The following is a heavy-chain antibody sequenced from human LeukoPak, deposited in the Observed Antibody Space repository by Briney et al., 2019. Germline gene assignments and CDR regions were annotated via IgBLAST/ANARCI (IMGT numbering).Heavy chain of an antibody. D-gene: IGHD2-8*01. CDR3: VRQIIVPGTSQLRTFDA. V-gene: IGHV5-51*01. CDR2: LYPLDFDK. J-gene: IGHJ4*02. Sequence: GESLKICCKASGYKFTSYWIAWVRQMPGHGLEWMGSLYPLDFDKTYSPSFQGQVTMSADRSINTAYLQWSSLKASDTALYYCVRQIIVPGTSQLRTFDAWGQGTQVSVSS. CDR1: GYKFTSYW.